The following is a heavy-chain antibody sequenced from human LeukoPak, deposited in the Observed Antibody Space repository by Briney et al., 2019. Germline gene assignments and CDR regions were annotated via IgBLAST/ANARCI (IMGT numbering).Heavy chain of an antibody. CDR3: AKDGGTHFDH. J-gene: IGHJ4*02. D-gene: IGHD1-26*01. V-gene: IGHV3-48*01. CDR2: ISSSGTTI. Sequence: GGSLRLSCAASGFTFRTSGMNWVRQAPGQGLEWVSYISSSGTTISYAQSVKGRFTITRDNAQNSLTLHMNTLRTDDTAVYYCAKDGGTHFDHWGQGTLVTVSS. CDR1: GFTFRTSG.